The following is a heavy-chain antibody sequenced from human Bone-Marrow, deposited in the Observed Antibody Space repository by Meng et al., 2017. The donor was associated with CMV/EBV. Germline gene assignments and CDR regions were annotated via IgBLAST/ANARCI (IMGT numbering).Heavy chain of an antibody. J-gene: IGHJ4*02. D-gene: IGHD6-6*01. V-gene: IGHV3-11*04. CDR1: GFTFSDYD. CDR2: ISSSGSTI. Sequence: LAVAAYGFTFSDYDMRWIRQAPGKGLEWVSYISSSGSTIYYADSVKGRFTISRDNAKNSLYLQMNSLRAEDTAVYYCARYSSSSFFDYWGQGTLVTVSS. CDR3: ARYSSSSFFDY.